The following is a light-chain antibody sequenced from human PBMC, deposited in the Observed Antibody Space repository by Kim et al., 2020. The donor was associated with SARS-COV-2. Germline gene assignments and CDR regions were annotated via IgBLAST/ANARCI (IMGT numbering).Light chain of an antibody. CDR3: SSYTSSITVV. Sequence: GQSITTSCSGTSSDVGGYNYVSWYQQNPGKAPKLMIYDVSKRPSGVSNRFSGSKSGNTASLTISGLQAEDEADYYCSSYTSSITVVFGGGTQLTVL. CDR1: SSDVGGYNY. CDR2: DVS. V-gene: IGLV2-14*04. J-gene: IGLJ2*01.